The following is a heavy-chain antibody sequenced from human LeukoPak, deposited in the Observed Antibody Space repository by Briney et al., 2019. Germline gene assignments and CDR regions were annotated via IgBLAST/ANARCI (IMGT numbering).Heavy chain of an antibody. D-gene: IGHD5-12*01. V-gene: IGHV4-34*01. CDR1: GGSFSGYY. CDR3: ARQSKVATIDP. Sequence: PSETLSLTCAVYGGSFSGYYWSWIRQSPGKGLEWIGEINQSGSTIHNPSLKSRVTISVDTSKNQFSLKVSSVTAADTAVYYCARQSKVATIDPWGQGTLVTVSS. J-gene: IGHJ5*02. CDR2: INQSGST.